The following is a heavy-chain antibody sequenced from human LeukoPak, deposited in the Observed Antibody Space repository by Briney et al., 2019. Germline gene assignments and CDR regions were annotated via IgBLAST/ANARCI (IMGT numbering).Heavy chain of an antibody. CDR2: VYYSGST. V-gene: IGHV4-59*08. J-gene: IGHJ3*02. D-gene: IGHD1-26*01. CDR1: GGSISSYY. CDR3: ARHVAWELLAFDI. Sequence: SGTLSLTCTVSGGSISSYYWSWIRQPPGKGLEWIGYVYYSGSTNYNPALKSRVTISVDTSKNQFSLKLSSVTAADTAVYYCARHVAWELLAFDIWGQGTMVTVSS.